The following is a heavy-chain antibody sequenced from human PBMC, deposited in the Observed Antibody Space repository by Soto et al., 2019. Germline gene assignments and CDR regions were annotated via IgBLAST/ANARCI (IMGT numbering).Heavy chain of an antibody. CDR3: TSYYDSWSGPLDSDAFDI. CDR1: GFTLSNAW. Sequence: GGSLRLSCAASGFTLSNAWMSWVRQAPGNGLEWVGRIKSKTDGGTTDYAAPVKGRFTISRDDSKNTLYLQMNSLKTEDTAVYYCTSYYDSWSGPLDSDAFDIWGQGTMVTVS. CDR2: IKSKTDGGTT. J-gene: IGHJ3*02. V-gene: IGHV3-15*01. D-gene: IGHD3-3*01.